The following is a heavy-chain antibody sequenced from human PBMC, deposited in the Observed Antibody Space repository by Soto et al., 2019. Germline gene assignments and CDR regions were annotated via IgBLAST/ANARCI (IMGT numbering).Heavy chain of an antibody. D-gene: IGHD6-6*01. CDR1: GFTFSNYA. CDR2: FSGGGGTT. Sequence: EVQLSESGGGWVQPGGSLGLSCAASGFTFSNYAMSWVRQAPGKGLEWVSVFSGGGGTTYYADSVKGRFSISRDNSKNTLYLQMNSLRAEDTALYYCAKAMSTPSRPRNYFDYWGQGTLVTVSS. CDR3: AKAMSTPSRPRNYFDY. V-gene: IGHV3-23*01. J-gene: IGHJ4*02.